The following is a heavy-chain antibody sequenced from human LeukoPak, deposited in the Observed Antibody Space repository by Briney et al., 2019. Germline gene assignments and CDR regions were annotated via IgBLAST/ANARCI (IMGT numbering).Heavy chain of an antibody. J-gene: IGHJ4*02. CDR3: APGLDGGKSGTDVDY. D-gene: IGHD4-23*01. CDR2: SRNKAKSHTT. CDR1: GFTFSDRD. V-gene: IGHV3-72*01. Sequence: GGSLRLSCAASGFTFSDRDMDWVRQAPGKGLEWVGRSRNKAKSHTTEYAASVKGRFTISRDNSNNSVWLQMNSLKTEDTAMYYCAPGLDGGKSGTDVDYWGQGTLVTVSS.